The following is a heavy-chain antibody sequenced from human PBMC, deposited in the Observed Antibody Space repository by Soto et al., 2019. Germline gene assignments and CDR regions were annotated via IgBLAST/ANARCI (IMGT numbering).Heavy chain of an antibody. D-gene: IGHD6-19*01. CDR1: GGTFSSYT. CDR2: IIPILGIA. Sequence: ASVKVSCKASGGTFSSYTISWVRQAPGQGHEWMGRIIPILGIANYAQKFQGRVTITADKSTSTAYMELSSLRSEDTAVYYCASIPERSGYSSGHRYYYYYMAVWGKGTTVTVSS. CDR3: ASIPERSGYSSGHRYYYYYMAV. V-gene: IGHV1-69*02. J-gene: IGHJ6*03.